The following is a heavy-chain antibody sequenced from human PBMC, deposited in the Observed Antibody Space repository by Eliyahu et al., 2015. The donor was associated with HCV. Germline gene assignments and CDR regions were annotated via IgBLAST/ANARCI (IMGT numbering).Heavy chain of an antibody. Sequence: QITLKESGPTLVKPTETLTLTCTFSGFSLSTGGVGVGWIRQPPGKALEWLALIYWNDDEPYSPSLKSRLTITKDTSKNQVVLTMTNMDPVDTATYYCAHGSGRGYCSSTSCLDTFDIWGQGTVVTVSS. CDR3: AHGSGRGYCSSTSCLDTFDI. CDR1: GFSLSTGGVG. J-gene: IGHJ3*02. D-gene: IGHD2-2*01. CDR2: IYWNDDE. V-gene: IGHV2-5*01.